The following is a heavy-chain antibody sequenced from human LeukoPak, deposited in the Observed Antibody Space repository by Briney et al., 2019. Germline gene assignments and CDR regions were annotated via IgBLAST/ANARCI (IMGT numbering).Heavy chain of an antibody. J-gene: IGHJ4*02. CDR2: IYYSGST. Sequence: SETLSLTCTVSGGSISSYYWSWIRQPPGKGLEWIGYIYYSGSTNYNPSLKSRVTISVDTSKNQFSLKLSSVTAADTAVYYCARGRGSIDYWGQGTLVAVSS. D-gene: IGHD5-24*01. CDR1: GGSISSYY. V-gene: IGHV4-59*01. CDR3: ARGRGSIDY.